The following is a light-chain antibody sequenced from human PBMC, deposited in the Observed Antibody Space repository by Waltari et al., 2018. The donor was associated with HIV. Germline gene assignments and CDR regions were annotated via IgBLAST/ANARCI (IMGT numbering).Light chain of an antibody. V-gene: IGLV10-54*04. J-gene: IGLJ3*02. CDR2: SDG. CDR3: PAWDSSLSEWV. Sequence: PLRHAGHPPEVLMYSDGARPAGISQQYSGSKSGNTASLTITGLRVEDEAEYYCPAWDSSLSEWVFGGGTKLTVL.